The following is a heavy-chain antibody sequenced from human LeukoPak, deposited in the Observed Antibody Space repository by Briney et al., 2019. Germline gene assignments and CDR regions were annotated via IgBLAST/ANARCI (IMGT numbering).Heavy chain of an antibody. V-gene: IGHV3-30-3*01. CDR2: ISYDGSNK. D-gene: IGHD3-3*01. Sequence: GSLRLSCAASGFTFSSYAMHWVRQAPGKGLEWVAGISYDGSNKYYADSVKGRFTISRDNSKNTLYLQMNSLRAEDTAVYYCARAYYDFWSGYQPLDYWGQGTLVTVSS. CDR1: GFTFSSYA. CDR3: ARAYYDFWSGYQPLDY. J-gene: IGHJ4*02.